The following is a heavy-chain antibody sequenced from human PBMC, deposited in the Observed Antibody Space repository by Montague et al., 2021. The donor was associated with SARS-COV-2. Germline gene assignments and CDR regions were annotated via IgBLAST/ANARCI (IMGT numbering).Heavy chain of an antibody. CDR2: IYHSGST. D-gene: IGHD1-26*01. Sequence: TLSLTCAVYGGSISSGGYSWSWVRQPPGKGLEWIGYIYHSGSTYYNPSLKSRVTISVDTSKNQFSLKLSSVTAADTAVYYCARQMTSWWELLYYFDYWGQGTLVTVSS. V-gene: IGHV4-30-2*01. CDR1: GGSISSGGYS. J-gene: IGHJ4*02. CDR3: ARQMTSWWELLYYFDY.